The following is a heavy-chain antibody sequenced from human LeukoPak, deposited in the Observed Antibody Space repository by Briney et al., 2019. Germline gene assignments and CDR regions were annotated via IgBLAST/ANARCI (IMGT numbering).Heavy chain of an antibody. J-gene: IGHJ4*02. CDR1: GASVSSYY. D-gene: IGHD6-19*01. CDR3: ARVQAVAGRRREDY. V-gene: IGHV4-59*02. CDR2: FSYSGST. Sequence: PSETLSLTCTVSGASVSSYYWSWIRQPPGKGPEWIGYFSYSGSTNYNPSLKSRVTISVDTSKNQFSLNLSSVTAADTAVYYCARVQAVAGRRREDYWGQGTLVTVSS.